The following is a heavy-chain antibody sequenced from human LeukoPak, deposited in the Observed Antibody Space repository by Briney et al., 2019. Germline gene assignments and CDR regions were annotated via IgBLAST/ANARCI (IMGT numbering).Heavy chain of an antibody. Sequence: SQTLSLTCAVSGGSISSGGYSWSWIRQPPGKGLGWIGYIYHSGSTYYNPSLKSRVTISVDRSKNQFSLKLSSVTAADTAVYYCARGRYCSSTSCYRVGYYYYGMDVWGQGTTVTVSS. V-gene: IGHV4-30-2*01. D-gene: IGHD2-2*02. CDR3: ARGRYCSSTSCYRVGYYYYGMDV. CDR1: GGSISSGGYS. J-gene: IGHJ6*02. CDR2: IYHSGST.